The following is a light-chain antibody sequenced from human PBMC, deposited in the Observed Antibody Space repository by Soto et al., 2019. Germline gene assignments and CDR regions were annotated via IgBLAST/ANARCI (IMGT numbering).Light chain of an antibody. Sequence: MGLTQVPATLSVSPRGRATLSGRASQSVRRYLAWYQQITGQAPTLLIYDASNRATGIPARFSGRGSGTDCSLAISSLESEDFAVYYCQQRSNWPLTFSGGTKVDIK. CDR2: DAS. CDR1: QSVRRY. V-gene: IGKV3-11*01. CDR3: QQRSNWPLT. J-gene: IGKJ4*01.